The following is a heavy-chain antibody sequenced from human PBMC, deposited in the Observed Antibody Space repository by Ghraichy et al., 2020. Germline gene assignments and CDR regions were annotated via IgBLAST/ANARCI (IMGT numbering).Heavy chain of an antibody. V-gene: IGHV3-23*01. CDR1: GFTFSGYA. CDR2: ITGNSVTT. J-gene: IGHJ4*02. Sequence: GGSLRLSCAASGFTFSGYAMNWVRQAPGKGLEWVSVITGNSVTTSYADSVKGRFTISRDNSRDTLYLQMNSLRAEDTALYYCAKEGGWNQLWFPNYFDDWGQGTLITVSS. D-gene: IGHD5-18*01. CDR3: AKEGGWNQLWFPNYFDD.